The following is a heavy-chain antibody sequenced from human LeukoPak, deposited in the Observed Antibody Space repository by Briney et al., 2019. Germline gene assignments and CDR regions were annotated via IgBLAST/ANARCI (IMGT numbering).Heavy chain of an antibody. J-gene: IGHJ4*02. V-gene: IGHV3-30*03. CDR1: GFTFSSYG. CDR3: ARDHSSGWFWYFDY. D-gene: IGHD6-19*01. CDR2: ISYDGSNK. Sequence: PGGSLRLSCAASGFTFSSYGMHWVRQAPGKGLEWVAVISYDGSNKYYADSVKGRFTISRDNSKNTLYLQMNSLRAEDTAVYYCARDHSSGWFWYFDYWGQGTLVTVSS.